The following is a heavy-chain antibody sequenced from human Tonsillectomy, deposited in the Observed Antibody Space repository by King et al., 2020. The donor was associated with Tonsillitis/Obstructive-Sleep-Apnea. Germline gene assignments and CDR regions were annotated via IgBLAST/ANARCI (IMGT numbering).Heavy chain of an antibody. CDR3: AKDREYSSGWNYFDY. CDR2: ISDSGGST. V-gene: IGHV3-23*04. J-gene: IGHJ4*02. Sequence: VQLEESGGGLVQPGGSLRLSCAASGFTFSSYAMSWVRQAPVKGLEWVSAISDSGGSTYYADSVKGRFTISRDNSKNTLYLQMNSLRAEDTAVYYCAKDREYSSGWNYFDYWGQGTLVTVSS. D-gene: IGHD6-19*01. CDR1: GFTFSSYA.